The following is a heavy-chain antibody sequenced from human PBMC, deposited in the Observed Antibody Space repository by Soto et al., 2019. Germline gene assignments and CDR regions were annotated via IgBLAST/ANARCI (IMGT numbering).Heavy chain of an antibody. D-gene: IGHD2-15*01. V-gene: IGHV4-39*01. CDR2: IYYSGST. CDR3: ARGYCSGGSCYRY. J-gene: IGHJ4*02. CDR1: GGSISSSSYY. Sequence: SETLSLTCTGSGGSISSSSYYWGWIRQPPGKGLEWIGSIYYSGSTYYNPSLKSRVTISVDTSKNQFSLELSSVTAADTAVYYCARGYCSGGSCYRYWGQGSQVTVSS.